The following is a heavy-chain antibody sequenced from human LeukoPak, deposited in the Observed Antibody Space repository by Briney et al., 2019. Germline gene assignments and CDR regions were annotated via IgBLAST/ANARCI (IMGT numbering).Heavy chain of an antibody. J-gene: IGHJ6*03. Sequence: GGSLRLSCAASGCAFSSFAMGWVRQSPGKGLEWLSTINGGGNTTFYAHSVKGRFTISRDNSKNTLYLHMDSLRPDDTAIYYCTKELHVAVAVADYYYFYMDVWGRGTAVSVSS. CDR2: INGGGNTT. D-gene: IGHD6-19*01. CDR3: TKELHVAVAVADYYYFYMDV. CDR1: GCAFSSFA. V-gene: IGHV3-23*01.